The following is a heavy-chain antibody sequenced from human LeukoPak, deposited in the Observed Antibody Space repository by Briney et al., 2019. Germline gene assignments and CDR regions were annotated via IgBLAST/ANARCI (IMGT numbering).Heavy chain of an antibody. CDR3: AKDRPYYYYYMDV. Sequence: PGRSLRLACAASGFTFSSYGMLWVRQAPDKGLEWVAVISYDGSNKYYADSVKGRFTISRDNSKNTLYLQMNSLRAEDTAVYYCAKDRPYYYYYMDVWGKGTTVTISS. CDR1: GFTFSSYG. V-gene: IGHV3-30*18. J-gene: IGHJ6*03. CDR2: ISYDGSNK.